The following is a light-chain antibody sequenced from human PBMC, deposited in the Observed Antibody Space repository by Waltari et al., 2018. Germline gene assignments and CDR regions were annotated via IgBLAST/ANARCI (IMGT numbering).Light chain of an antibody. V-gene: IGLV2-14*01. CDR2: DVA. CDR3: ASYTTTRTVV. J-gene: IGLJ2*01. Sequence: QPASVSGSPGQSITISCTGTSSDIGGYNYVSWYQQHPGKAPKLMIFDVARWPSGVSNRFSGSQSGNTASLTISGLQAEDEADYYCASYTTTRTVVFGGGTKVTVL. CDR1: SSDIGGYNY.